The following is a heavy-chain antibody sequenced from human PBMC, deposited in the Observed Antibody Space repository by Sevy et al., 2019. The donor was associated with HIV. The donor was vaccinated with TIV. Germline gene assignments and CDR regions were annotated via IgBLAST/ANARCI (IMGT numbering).Heavy chain of an antibody. V-gene: IGHV3-49*04. CDR3: TRVEGAADWGMDV. Sequence: GGSLRLSCSPSGFTFGDYTVSWVRQAPGKGLEWIAFIRDKRNGGTTKYAASVKGRFTISRDDSKSIARLQMNSLKTEDTAVYYCTRVEGAADWGMDVWGQGPRSPSP. CDR1: GFTFGDYT. CDR2: IRDKRNGGTT. J-gene: IGHJ6*02. D-gene: IGHD1-26*01.